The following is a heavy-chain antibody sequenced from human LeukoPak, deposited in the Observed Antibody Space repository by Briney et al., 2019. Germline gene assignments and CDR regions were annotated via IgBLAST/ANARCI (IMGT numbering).Heavy chain of an antibody. V-gene: IGHV3-11*04. D-gene: IGHD3-3*01. CDR2: ISNSGDKI. J-gene: IGHJ1*01. CDR3: ARTLDLLERPRSGPYFQH. CDR1: GFTFSDYY. Sequence: GSLRLSCAASGFTFSDYYITWIRQAPGKGLEWLSYISNSGDKIFYADSVKGRFTISRDNAKTSLYLQMNSLTAEDTAVYYCARTLDLLERPRSGPYFQHWGQGTLLTVPS.